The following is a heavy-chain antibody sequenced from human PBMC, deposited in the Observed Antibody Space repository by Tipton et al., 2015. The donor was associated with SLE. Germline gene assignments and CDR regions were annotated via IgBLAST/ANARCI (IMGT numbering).Heavy chain of an antibody. CDR3: ASQSTDCSSTSCYRRSGDY. Sequence: TLSLTCTVSGGSTSSNIYYWGWIRQPPGKGLEWIGTIYYSGSTYYNPSLKSRVTISIDTSKNQFSLKLSSVTAADTAVYYCASQSTDCSSTSCYRRSGDYWGQGTLVTVSS. CDR1: GGSTSSNIYY. J-gene: IGHJ4*02. V-gene: IGHV4-39*01. D-gene: IGHD2-2*01. CDR2: IYYSGST.